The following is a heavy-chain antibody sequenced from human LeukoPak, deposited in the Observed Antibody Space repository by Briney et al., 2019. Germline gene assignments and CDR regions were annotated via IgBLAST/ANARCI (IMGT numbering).Heavy chain of an antibody. Sequence: GGSLRLSCAASGFTFRGSAMHWVRQAPGKGLEWVAVTSYDGRNKYYADSAKGRFTISRDNFKNTLYLQMNSLRPEDTAVYYCARDGYGLDTPMVSTNFDYWGQGTLVTVSS. CDR2: TSYDGRNK. D-gene: IGHD5-18*01. CDR3: ARDGYGLDTPMVSTNFDY. J-gene: IGHJ4*02. V-gene: IGHV3-30*04. CDR1: GFTFRGSA.